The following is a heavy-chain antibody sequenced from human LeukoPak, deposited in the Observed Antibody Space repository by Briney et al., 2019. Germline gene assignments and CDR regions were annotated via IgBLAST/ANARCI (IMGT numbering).Heavy chain of an antibody. J-gene: IGHJ3*01. CDR2: IYPSGTT. CDR3: ARDRMLRGVIGAFDV. V-gene: IGHV4-38-2*02. Sequence: SETLSLTCSVSGDSISMHYWSWIRQPPGKGLEWIGSIYPSGTTYYNPSLNSRVTISVDTSKNQFSLNLISVTAADTAVYYCARDRMLRGVIGAFDVWGRGTMVTVSS. D-gene: IGHD3-10*01. CDR1: GDSISMHY.